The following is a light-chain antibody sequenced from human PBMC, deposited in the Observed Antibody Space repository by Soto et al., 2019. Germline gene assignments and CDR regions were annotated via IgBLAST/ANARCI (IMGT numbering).Light chain of an antibody. Sequence: QSVLTQPPSVSGAPGQRVTISCTGSSSNIGAGYDVHWYHQLPGTAPKLLIYGNSNRPSGVPDRFSGSKSGTSASLAITGLQAEDEADYYCHSYDSSLSGYAFGTGTQLTVL. CDR3: HSYDSSLSGYA. J-gene: IGLJ1*01. CDR2: GNS. CDR1: SSNIGAGYD. V-gene: IGLV1-40*01.